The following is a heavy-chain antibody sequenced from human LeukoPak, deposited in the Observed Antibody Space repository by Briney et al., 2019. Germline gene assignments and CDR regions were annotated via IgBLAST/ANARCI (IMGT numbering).Heavy chain of an antibody. D-gene: IGHD3-10*01. J-gene: IGHJ4*02. V-gene: IGHV3-49*04. CDR3: TRPNYYGSGSSVDY. CDR2: IRSKAYGGTT. CDR1: GFTFSDYA. Sequence: PGGSLRLSCTASGFTFSDYAMSWVRQAPGKGLEWVGFIRSKAYGGTTEYAASVKGRFTISRDDSKSIAYLQMNSLKTEDTAVYYCTRPNYYGSGSSVDYWGQGTLVTVSS.